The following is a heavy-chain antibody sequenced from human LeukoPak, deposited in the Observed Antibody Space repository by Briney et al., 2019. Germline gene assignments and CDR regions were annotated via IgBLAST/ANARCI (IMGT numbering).Heavy chain of an antibody. J-gene: IGHJ4*02. CDR1: GGSITNTNY. Sequence: KSSETLSLTCGVSGGSITNTNYWTWVRQPPGKGLEWIEEVNLQGSTNYNPSLMGRVAISVDTSENHISLQLTSVTAADTAVYYCAREGGPYRPLDYSGQGTLVTVSS. V-gene: IGHV4-4*02. CDR3: AREGGPYRPLDY. CDR2: VNLQGST.